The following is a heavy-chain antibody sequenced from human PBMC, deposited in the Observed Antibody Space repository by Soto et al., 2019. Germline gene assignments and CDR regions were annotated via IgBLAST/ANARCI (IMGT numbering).Heavy chain of an antibody. CDR2: FDPEDGET. D-gene: IGHD2-15*01. Sequence: QVQLVQSGAEVKKPGASVKVSCKVSGYTLIELSMHWVRQSPGKGLEWMGGFDPEDGETIYAQKFQGRVTMTQDTSTDTAYMEVTGLTAEDKAVYYCATVWVVQVDVWGQGTTVTVSS. CDR3: ATVWVVQVDV. V-gene: IGHV1-24*01. J-gene: IGHJ6*02. CDR1: GYTLIELS.